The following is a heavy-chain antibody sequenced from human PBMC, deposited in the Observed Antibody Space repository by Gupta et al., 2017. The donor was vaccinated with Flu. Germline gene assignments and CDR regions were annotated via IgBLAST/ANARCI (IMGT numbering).Heavy chain of an antibody. D-gene: IGHD6-13*01. CDR3: ARARRQQLIDY. CDR2: IHYSGST. Sequence: QVQLRGSGPGLVKPSETLSLTCSFSGDSIIYYYWNWVRQSPGKGLEWIGYIHYSGSTNYNPSLKSRLTISVDTAKRQFSLRLSSVTAADTAVYYCARARRQQLIDYWGQGTLVTVSS. J-gene: IGHJ4*02. CDR1: GDSIIYYY. V-gene: IGHV4-59*08.